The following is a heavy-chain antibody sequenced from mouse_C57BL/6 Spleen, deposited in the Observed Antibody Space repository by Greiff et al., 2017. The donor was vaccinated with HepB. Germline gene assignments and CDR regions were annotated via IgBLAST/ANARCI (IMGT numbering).Heavy chain of an antibody. Sequence: EVKVEESGPGLVKPSQSLSLTCSVTGYSITSGYYWNWIRQFPGNKLEWMGYISYDGSNNYNPSLKNRISITRDTSKNQFFLKLNSVTTEDTATYYCARTHYYGSLDYWGQGTTLTVSS. CDR2: ISYDGSN. CDR1: GYSITSGYY. CDR3: ARTHYYGSLDY. V-gene: IGHV3-6*01. D-gene: IGHD1-1*01. J-gene: IGHJ2*01.